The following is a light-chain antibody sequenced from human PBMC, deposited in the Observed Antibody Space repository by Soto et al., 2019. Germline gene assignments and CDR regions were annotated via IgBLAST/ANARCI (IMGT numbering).Light chain of an antibody. J-gene: IGKJ1*01. CDR2: AAT. V-gene: IGKV1-39*01. CDR3: QQANSFSWT. Sequence: DIQMTQSPASLSASLGDKVTIACRTSQTISRSLNWYHHRPGKAPRLLVYAATTLQSGVPSRFSGSGSGTDFTLTISSLQPEDVAAYYCQQANSFSWTFGQGTKVDIK. CDR1: QTISRS.